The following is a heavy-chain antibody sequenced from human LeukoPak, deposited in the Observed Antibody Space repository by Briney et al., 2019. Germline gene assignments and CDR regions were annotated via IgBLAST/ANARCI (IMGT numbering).Heavy chain of an antibody. J-gene: IGHJ4*02. Sequence: GGSLRLSCAASGFTFSSYPMNWVRQAPGEGLEWVSYISGSANTMDYADSVRGRFTISRDNAKNSLYLQMNSLRAEDTAVYYCARDPRIVVVPAIWGQGTLVTVSS. D-gene: IGHD2-2*01. CDR2: ISGSANTM. CDR1: GFTFSSYP. CDR3: ARDPRIVVVPAI. V-gene: IGHV3-48*01.